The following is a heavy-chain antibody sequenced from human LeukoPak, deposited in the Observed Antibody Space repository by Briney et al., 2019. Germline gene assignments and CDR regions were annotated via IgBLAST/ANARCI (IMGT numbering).Heavy chain of an antibody. CDR1: GGSISSGGYY. J-gene: IGHJ4*02. CDR3: ARGPYDSSGYYYNY. D-gene: IGHD3-22*01. V-gene: IGHV4-31*03. CDR2: IYYSGST. Sequence: SETLSLTCTVSGGSISSGGYYWSWIRQHPGKGLEWIGYIYYSGSTYYNPSLKSRVTISVDTSKNQFSLKLSSVTAADTAVYYCARGPYDSSGYYYNYWGQGTLATVSS.